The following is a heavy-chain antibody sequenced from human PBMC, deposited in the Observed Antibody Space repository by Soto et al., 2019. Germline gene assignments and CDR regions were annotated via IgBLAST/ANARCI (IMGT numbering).Heavy chain of an antibody. CDR1: GGSISNNDW. V-gene: IGHV4-30-4*01. D-gene: IGHD3-16*01. CDR3: ARRSSTLVFDY. CDR2: IYYSGST. Sequence: SETLSLTCVVSGGSISNNDWWSWVRQSPGKGLEWIGYIYYSGSTYYNPSLKSRVTISVDTSKNQFSLKLSSVTAADTAVYYCARRSSTLVFDYWGQGTLVTVSS. J-gene: IGHJ4*02.